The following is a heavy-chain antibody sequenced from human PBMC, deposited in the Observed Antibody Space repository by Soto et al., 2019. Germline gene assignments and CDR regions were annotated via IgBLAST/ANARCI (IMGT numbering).Heavy chain of an antibody. CDR2: IWYDGSNK. J-gene: IGHJ6*02. Sequence: QVQLVESGGGVVQPGRSLRLSCAASGFTFSSYGMHWVRQAPGKGLEWVAVIWYDGSNKYYADSVKGRFTISRDNSKNTLYLQMNSLRAEDTAVYYCARDTSSSIGAYGKDVWGQGTTVTVSS. CDR3: ARDTSSSIGAYGKDV. D-gene: IGHD6-6*01. V-gene: IGHV3-33*01. CDR1: GFTFSSYG.